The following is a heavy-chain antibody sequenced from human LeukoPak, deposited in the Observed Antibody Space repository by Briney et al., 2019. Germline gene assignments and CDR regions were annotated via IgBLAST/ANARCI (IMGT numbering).Heavy chain of an antibody. CDR3: ARVDYGVN. CDR1: GYSISSGYY. Sequence: SETLSLTCAVSGYSISSGYYWGWIRQPPGKGLEWIGSICHSGSTYYNPSLKSRVTISVDTSKNQFSLKLSSVTAADTAVYYCARVDYGVNWGQGTLVTVSS. J-gene: IGHJ4*02. D-gene: IGHD4-17*01. V-gene: IGHV4-38-2*01. CDR2: ICHSGST.